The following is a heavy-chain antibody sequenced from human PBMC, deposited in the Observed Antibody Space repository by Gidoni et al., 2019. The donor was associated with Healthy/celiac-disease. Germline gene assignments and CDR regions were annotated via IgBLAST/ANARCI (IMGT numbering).Heavy chain of an antibody. CDR3: AKALDIVVVPAANLFDY. CDR1: GFPFISYA. D-gene: IGHD2-2*01. CDR2: ISGSGGST. J-gene: IGHJ4*02. V-gene: IGHV3-23*01. Sequence: EVQLLESGGGLVQPGGSLRLSCASPGFPFISYAMSWVLLAPGKGLGWVSAISGSGGSTYYADSVKGRFTISRDNSKNTLYLQMNSLRAEDTAVYYCAKALDIVVVPAANLFDYWGQGTLVTVSS.